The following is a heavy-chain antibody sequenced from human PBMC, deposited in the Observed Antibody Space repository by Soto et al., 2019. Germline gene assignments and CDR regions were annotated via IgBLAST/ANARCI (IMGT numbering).Heavy chain of an antibody. D-gene: IGHD6-13*01. V-gene: IGHV3-11*05. J-gene: IGHJ1*01. Sequence: QVKLVESGGGLVKPGGSLRLSCVASGFTFSDNYMSWIRQAPGKGLEWVCFINIESTYTNYADSVKGRFTIYRDDVKNTPYLQMNGLRAEDTAIYFCPTVQQLMTRAGHFHHWGQGTLVTVSS. CDR1: GFTFSDNY. CDR3: PTVQQLMTRAGHFHH. CDR2: INIESTYT.